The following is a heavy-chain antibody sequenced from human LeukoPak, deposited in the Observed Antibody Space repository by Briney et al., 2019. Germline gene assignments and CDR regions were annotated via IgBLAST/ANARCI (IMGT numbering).Heavy chain of an antibody. Sequence: LETLCLTCTVSSGSISTYYWTWIRQPPGKRLEWIGFIHYTGSTNYNPSLQSRVTISVDTSKNQFSLKLNSVTAADTAVYYCARSSGSRYYIDYWGQAAMATVSS. CDR2: IHYTGST. J-gene: IGHJ4*02. CDR3: ARSSGSRYYIDY. CDR1: SGSISTYY. V-gene: IGHV4-59*01. D-gene: IGHD1-26*01.